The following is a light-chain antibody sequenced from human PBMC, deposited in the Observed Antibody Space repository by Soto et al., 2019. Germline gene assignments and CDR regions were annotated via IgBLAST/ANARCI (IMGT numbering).Light chain of an antibody. CDR2: EAS. Sequence: EIVMTQSPATLSVSPGERATLSCRASQSVGSNLAWYQQKPGQAPRLLIYEASTRATGIPARFSGSGSATGFTLPISSLQSEDFAVYYCQQYNNWPPMYTFGQGTKLEIK. J-gene: IGKJ2*01. CDR3: QQYNNWPPMYT. V-gene: IGKV3-15*01. CDR1: QSVGSN.